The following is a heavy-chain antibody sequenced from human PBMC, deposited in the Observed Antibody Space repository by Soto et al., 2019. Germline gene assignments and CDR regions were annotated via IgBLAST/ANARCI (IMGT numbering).Heavy chain of an antibody. D-gene: IGHD6-13*01. CDR1: GFTFSSYA. Sequence: GGSLRLSCAASGFTFSSYAMRWVRQAPGKAMEWVSAISGSGGSTYYADSVKGRFTISRDNSKNTLYLQMNSLRAEDTAVYYCAKNPSNPYSSRIEYYFDYWGQGTLVTVSS. J-gene: IGHJ4*02. CDR3: AKNPSNPYSSRIEYYFDY. V-gene: IGHV3-23*01. CDR2: ISGSGGST.